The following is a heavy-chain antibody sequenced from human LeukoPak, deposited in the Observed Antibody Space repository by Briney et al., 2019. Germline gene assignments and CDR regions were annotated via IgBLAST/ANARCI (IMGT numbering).Heavy chain of an antibody. Sequence: SVYFACKASGSTFSGYGISWVRQGPGKGLEWMGRIIPILGIANYAQKFQGRVTITADKSTSTAYMELSSLRSEDTAVYYCACIAAAGREPRFDYWGQGTLVTVSS. CDR3: ACIAAAGREPRFDY. J-gene: IGHJ4*02. V-gene: IGHV1-69*04. CDR2: IIPILGIA. D-gene: IGHD6-13*01. CDR1: GSTFSGYG.